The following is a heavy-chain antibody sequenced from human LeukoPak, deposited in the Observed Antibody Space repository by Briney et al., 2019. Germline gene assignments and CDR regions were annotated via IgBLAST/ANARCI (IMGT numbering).Heavy chain of an antibody. V-gene: IGHV3-7*01. J-gene: IGHJ4*02. CDR1: GFTFSSYW. CDR2: MKYDGSEK. Sequence: GGSLRLSCAASGFTFSSYWMSWVRQAPGKGLEWVANMKYDGSEKDYVDSVKGRFTISRDNAKNSLYLQMNSLRAEDTAVSYCARDIEAAGLFFDYWGQGTLVTVSS. CDR3: ARDIEAAGLFFDY. D-gene: IGHD6-13*01.